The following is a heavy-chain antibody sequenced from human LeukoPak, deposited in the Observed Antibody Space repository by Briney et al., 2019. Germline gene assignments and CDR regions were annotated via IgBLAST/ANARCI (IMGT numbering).Heavy chain of an antibody. CDR3: ARVVTAGSYYFDY. J-gene: IGHJ4*02. V-gene: IGHV3-23*01. D-gene: IGHD2-21*02. Sequence: GGSLRLSCAASGFTFSSYAMSWVRQAPGKGLEWVSAISGSGGSTYYADSVKGRFTISRDNSKNTLYLQMNSLRAEDTAVYYCARVVTAGSYYFDYWGQGTLVTVSS. CDR2: ISGSGGST. CDR1: GFTFSSYA.